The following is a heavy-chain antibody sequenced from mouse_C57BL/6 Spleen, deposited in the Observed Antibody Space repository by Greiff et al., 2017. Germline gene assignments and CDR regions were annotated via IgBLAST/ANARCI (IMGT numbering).Heavy chain of an antibody. CDR3: TRWPTGTWGDY. CDR1: GYTFTDYE. V-gene: IGHV1-15*01. D-gene: IGHD4-1*02. Sequence: QVQLQQSGAELVRPGASVTLSCKASGYTFTDYEMHWVKQTPVHGLEWIGAIDPDTGGTAYNQKFKGKAILTADKSSSTACMELSGLTSEDSAVYYCTRWPTGTWGDYWGQGTTLTVSS. CDR2: IDPDTGGT. J-gene: IGHJ2*01.